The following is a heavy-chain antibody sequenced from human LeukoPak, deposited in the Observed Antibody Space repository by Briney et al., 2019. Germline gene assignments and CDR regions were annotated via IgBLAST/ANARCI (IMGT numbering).Heavy chain of an antibody. V-gene: IGHV4-59*01. J-gene: IGHJ4*02. Sequence: SETLSLTCTVSGGSISSYYWSWIQQPPGKGLEWIGYIYYSGSTNYNPSLKSRVTISVDTSKNQFSLKLSSVTAADTAVYYCARQGSSSGRDYWGQGTLVTVSS. D-gene: IGHD6-6*01. CDR3: ARQGSSSGRDY. CDR1: GGSISSYY. CDR2: IYYSGST.